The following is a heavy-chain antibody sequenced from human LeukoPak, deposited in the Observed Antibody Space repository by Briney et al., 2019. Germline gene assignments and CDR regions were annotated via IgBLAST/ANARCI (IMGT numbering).Heavy chain of an antibody. D-gene: IGHD4-17*01. Sequence: PSETLSLTCSVSGDSISLSFYYWGWIRQPPGKALEWIGSVYYSGTTSYNPSLKSRVTISVDTSKNQFSLKLSSVTAADTAVYYCASQTLDYGDSPGWFDPWGQGTLVTVSS. V-gene: IGHV4-39*07. J-gene: IGHJ5*02. CDR1: GDSISLSFYY. CDR2: VYYSGTT. CDR3: ASQTLDYGDSPGWFDP.